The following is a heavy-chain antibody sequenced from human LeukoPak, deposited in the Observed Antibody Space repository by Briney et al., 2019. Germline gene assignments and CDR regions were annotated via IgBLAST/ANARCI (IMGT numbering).Heavy chain of an antibody. V-gene: IGHV1-2*02. CDR3: ARDASPFDY. CDR1: VYTFIGYY. CDR2: INPNGGGT. J-gene: IGHJ4*02. Sequence: ASVNVSCKASVYTFIGYYIHWVRQAPGQGLEWMGWINPNGGGTNYEEKFQGRVTMTRDTSISTAYMELSRLRSDDTAVYYRARDASPFDYWGQGTLVTVSS.